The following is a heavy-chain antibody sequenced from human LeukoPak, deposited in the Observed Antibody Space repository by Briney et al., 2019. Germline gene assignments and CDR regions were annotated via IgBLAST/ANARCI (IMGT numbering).Heavy chain of an antibody. V-gene: IGHV3-15*01. CDR2: IKSKTDGGTT. CDR3: TTVRFDWNYVWFDP. Sequence: KTGGSLRLSCTTSGFTFGDYAMSWVRQAPGKGLEWVGRIKSKTDGGTTEHAAPVKGRFTISRDDSKNMLYLQMNSLKTEDTAVYYCTTVRFDWNYVWFDPWGQGTLVTVSS. D-gene: IGHD1-7*01. J-gene: IGHJ5*02. CDR1: GFTFGDYA.